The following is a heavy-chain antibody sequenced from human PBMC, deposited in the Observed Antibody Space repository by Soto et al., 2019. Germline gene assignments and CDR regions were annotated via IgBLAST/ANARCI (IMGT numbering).Heavy chain of an antibody. V-gene: IGHV4-31*03. CDR2: IYYSGST. D-gene: IGHD3-10*01. CDR1: GGSISSGGYY. J-gene: IGHJ5*02. CDR3: AREGTYYYGSGSYSWFDP. Sequence: SETLSLTCTVSGGSISSGGYYCSWIRQHPGKGLEWIGYIYYSGSTYYNPSLKSRVTISVDTSKNQFSLKLSSVTAADTAVYYCAREGTYYYGSGSYSWFDPWGQGTLVIGSS.